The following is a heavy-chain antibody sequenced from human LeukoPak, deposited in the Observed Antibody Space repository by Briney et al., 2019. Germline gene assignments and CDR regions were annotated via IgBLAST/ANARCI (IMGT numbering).Heavy chain of an antibody. D-gene: IGHD1-26*01. Sequence: SETLSLTCTVSGGSISSYYWSWIRQPPGKGLEWIGYIYYSGSTNYNPSLKSRVTISVDKSKNQFSLKLSSVTAADTAVYYCARHTGSYHFDYWGQGTLVTVSS. CDR3: ARHTGSYHFDY. CDR2: IYYSGST. J-gene: IGHJ4*02. CDR1: GGSISSYY. V-gene: IGHV4-59*08.